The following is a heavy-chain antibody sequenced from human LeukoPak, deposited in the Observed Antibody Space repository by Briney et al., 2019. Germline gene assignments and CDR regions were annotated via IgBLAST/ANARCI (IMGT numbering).Heavy chain of an antibody. CDR1: GGSISSSSYY. D-gene: IGHD4-17*01. CDR3: ASGLPLYYYYGMDV. Sequence: SETLSLTCTVSGGSISSSSYYWGWIRQPPGKGLEWIGSIYYSGSTYYNPSLKSRVTISVDTSKNQFSLKLSSVTAADTAVYYCASGLPLYYYYGMDVWGQGTTVTVS. CDR2: IYYSGST. J-gene: IGHJ6*02. V-gene: IGHV4-39*01.